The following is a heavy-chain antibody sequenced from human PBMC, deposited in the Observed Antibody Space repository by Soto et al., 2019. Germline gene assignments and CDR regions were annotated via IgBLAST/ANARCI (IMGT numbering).Heavy chain of an antibody. J-gene: IGHJ3*02. V-gene: IGHV3-15*01. CDR1: GFTFTNAG. CDR2: IKSKSHGGTT. D-gene: IGHD2-8*02. Sequence: EVQLVESGGGLVKPGGSLRLSCAASGFTFTNAGMSWVRRAPGKGLEWVGHIKSKSHGGTTDYAAPVKGRFTISRDDSKNTLYLQMDSLKTEDTAVYYCATGECTGGGCDVRNAFDSWGQGAMVTVSS. CDR3: ATGECTGGGCDVRNAFDS.